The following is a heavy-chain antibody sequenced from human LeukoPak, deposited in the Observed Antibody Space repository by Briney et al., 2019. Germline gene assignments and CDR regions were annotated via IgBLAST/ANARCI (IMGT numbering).Heavy chain of an antibody. CDR2: FDREDGET. D-gene: IGHD1-26*01. J-gene: IGHJ4*02. Sequence: ASVKVSCKVSGYTLTELSIHWVRRAVGKGLEWMGGFDREDGETMHAQKFQGRVTMTEDTSTDTAYMELSSLRSEDTAVYYCATDYSGGYRNFDYWGQGTLVTVSS. V-gene: IGHV1-24*01. CDR3: ATDYSGGYRNFDY. CDR1: GYTLTELS.